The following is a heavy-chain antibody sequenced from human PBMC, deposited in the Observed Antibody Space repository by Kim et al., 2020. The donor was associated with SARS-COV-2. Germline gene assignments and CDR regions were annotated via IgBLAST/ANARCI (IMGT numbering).Heavy chain of an antibody. CDR3: ARGGMITMIVGYDY. Sequence: GGSLRLSCAASGFTFSSYSMNWVRQAPGKGLEWVSSISSSSSYIYYADSVKGRFTISRDNAKNSLYLQMNSLRAEDTAVYYCARGGMITMIVGYDYWGQGTLVTVSS. CDR2: ISSSSSYI. J-gene: IGHJ4*02. CDR1: GFTFSSYS. D-gene: IGHD3-22*01. V-gene: IGHV3-21*01.